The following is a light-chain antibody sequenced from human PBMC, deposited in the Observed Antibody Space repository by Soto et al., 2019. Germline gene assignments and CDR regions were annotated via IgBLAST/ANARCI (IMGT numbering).Light chain of an antibody. V-gene: IGKV1-12*01. CDR1: QGINNW. Sequence: DIPMTQSPSSVSASVGDRVTITCRASQGINNWLAWYQQKPGKAPKLLISAASSLQSGVPSRFSGSGSGTEFTLTISSLQPEDFATYFCQQGSSFPWTFGQVTKVEIK. J-gene: IGKJ1*01. CDR2: AAS. CDR3: QQGSSFPWT.